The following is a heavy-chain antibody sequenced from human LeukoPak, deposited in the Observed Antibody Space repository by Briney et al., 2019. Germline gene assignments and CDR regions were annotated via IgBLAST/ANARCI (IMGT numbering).Heavy chain of an antibody. Sequence: GLSLRLSCAASGFTFSDYYMIWIRQAPGKGLEGVAYISSSGSTIYYADSVKGRFTIHRDNAKNSLYLQMNSLKAEDTAVYYCARDSSGISYWGQGTLVTVSS. CDR2: ISSSGSTI. CDR3: ARDSSGISY. CDR1: GFTFSDYY. V-gene: IGHV3-11*01. J-gene: IGHJ4*02. D-gene: IGHD6-6*01.